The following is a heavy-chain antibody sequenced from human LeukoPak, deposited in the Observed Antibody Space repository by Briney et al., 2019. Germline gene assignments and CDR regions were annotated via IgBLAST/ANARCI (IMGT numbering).Heavy chain of an antibody. V-gene: IGHV3-33*06. CDR1: GFTFKNYG. CDR3: AKEGKCGGASCYYFDY. J-gene: IGHJ4*02. D-gene: IGHD2-15*01. CDR2: IWYDGSKE. Sequence: PGGSLRLSCAASGFTFKNYGMHWVRQAPGKGLEWVAVIWYDGSKEYYVDSVKGRFTISRDNSKNTLYLQMASLRAEDTAVYYCAKEGKCGGASCYYFDYWGQGTLVTVSS.